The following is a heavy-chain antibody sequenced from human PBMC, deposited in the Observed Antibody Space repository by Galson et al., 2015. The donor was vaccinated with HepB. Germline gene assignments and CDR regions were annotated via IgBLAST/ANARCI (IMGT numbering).Heavy chain of an antibody. Sequence: SVKVSCKVSGFTFTDYYMHWVRQAPGQGLEWMGRIIPNSGGTNYAQKFQGRVTMTRDTSISTVYMELSRLRSDETAVYYCARVPVDSTGWIDYWGQGTLVTVSS. CDR2: IIPNSGGT. CDR3: ARVPVDSTGWIDY. J-gene: IGHJ4*02. CDR1: GFTFTDYY. D-gene: IGHD6-19*01. V-gene: IGHV1-2*06.